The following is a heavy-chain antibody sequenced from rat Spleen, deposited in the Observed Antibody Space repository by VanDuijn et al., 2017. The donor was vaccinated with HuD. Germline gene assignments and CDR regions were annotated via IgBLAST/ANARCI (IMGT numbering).Heavy chain of an antibody. V-gene: IGHV5-29*01. CDR1: GFTFSDFY. CDR2: ISYDGSNT. J-gene: IGHJ4*01. D-gene: IGHD1-11*01. CDR3: ARHYGGYSEYVMDA. Sequence: EVHLVESDGGLVQPGRSLKLSCATSGFTFSDFYMAWVRQAPTKGLDWVASISYDGSNTYYRNSVKGRFTISRDNAKSTLYLQMDSLRSEDTATYYCARHYGGYSEYVMDAWGQGASVTVSS.